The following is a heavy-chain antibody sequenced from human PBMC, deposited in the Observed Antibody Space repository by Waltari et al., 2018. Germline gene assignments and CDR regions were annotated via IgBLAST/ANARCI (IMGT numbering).Heavy chain of an antibody. D-gene: IGHD2-15*01. CDR2: VHGSGRT. CDR3: ARDRGRGLYLDS. J-gene: IGHJ4*02. Sequence: QLQLQESGPGLVQPSGTLSLTCAVSGDFISTPYLWNWVRQSPGKGLAWIGQVHGSGRTNYNPSFASRITVTLDPYNSQFSLKVASATAADTAVYYCARDRGRGLYLDSWGPGTLVTVSP. CDR1: GDFISTPYL. V-gene: IGHV4-4*02.